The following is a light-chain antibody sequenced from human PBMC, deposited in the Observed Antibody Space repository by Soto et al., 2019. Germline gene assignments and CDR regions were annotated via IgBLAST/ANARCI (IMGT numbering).Light chain of an antibody. CDR3: QVYGPSPPIT. V-gene: IGKV3-20*01. CDR1: QSVSRN. Sequence: EIVITQSPATLSVSPGERATLSCRASQSVSRNLAWYQRKPGQAPRLLMYGVSIRANGIPARFTGSGSGADLTLTISRLEPEDFAVYDCQVYGPSPPITFGQGTRLEIK. CDR2: GVS. J-gene: IGKJ5*01.